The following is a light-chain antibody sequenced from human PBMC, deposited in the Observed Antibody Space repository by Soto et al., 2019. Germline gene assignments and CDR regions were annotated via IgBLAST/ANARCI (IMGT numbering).Light chain of an antibody. Sequence: ESVLTQSPATLSLSLGERASISCRASQSLRSYLAWYQQKPGQAPRLLIYDASNRATGVPARFSASGYARDFTLTISSLEPEDFATYYCLQRSNWPPALTFGGGTKVE. CDR2: DAS. J-gene: IGKJ4*01. CDR1: QSLRSY. V-gene: IGKV3-11*02. CDR3: LQRSNWPPALT.